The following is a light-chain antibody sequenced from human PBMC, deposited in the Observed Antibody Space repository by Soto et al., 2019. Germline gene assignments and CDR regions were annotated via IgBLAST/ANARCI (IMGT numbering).Light chain of an antibody. Sequence: EIVLTQSPGSLSLSPGERDTLSCRASQRVSSSYLAWYQQTPGQAPRLLIYGASSRATGIPDRFSGSGSGTDFTLTISRLEPEDFAVYYCQQYGSSPQTFGQGTKLEIK. V-gene: IGKV3-20*01. CDR3: QQYGSSPQT. CDR2: GAS. CDR1: QRVSSSY. J-gene: IGKJ2*01.